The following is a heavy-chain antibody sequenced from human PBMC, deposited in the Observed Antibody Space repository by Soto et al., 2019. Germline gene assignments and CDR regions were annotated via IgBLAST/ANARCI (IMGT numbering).Heavy chain of an antibody. Sequence: QVQLVESGGGVVQPGRSLRLSCAASGFTFSSYGMHWVRQAPDKGLEGVAVIWYDGSNKYYADSVKGRFTISRDNSKNTMYMQMNRLREEDTAVYYCARPGGVTDTTESSCCMDVWGLGTTVTVSS. D-gene: IGHD2-8*02. CDR3: ARPGGVTDTTESSCCMDV. V-gene: IGHV3-33*01. CDR1: GFTFSSYG. CDR2: IWYDGSNK. J-gene: IGHJ6*02.